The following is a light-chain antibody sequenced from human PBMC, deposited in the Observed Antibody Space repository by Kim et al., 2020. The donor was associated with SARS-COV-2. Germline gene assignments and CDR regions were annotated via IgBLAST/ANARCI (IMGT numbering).Light chain of an antibody. CDR3: QTSGTGFERV. Sequence: VKRPCSRSSVNSMYAIAWQQQQPENGKRYLMKLNSDGSHSKGDGIPARFSGSSSGAERSLTISSLQSEDEADYYCQTSGTGFERVFGGGTQLTVL. CDR1: SVNSMYA. CDR2: LNSDGSH. J-gene: IGLJ3*02. V-gene: IGLV4-69*01.